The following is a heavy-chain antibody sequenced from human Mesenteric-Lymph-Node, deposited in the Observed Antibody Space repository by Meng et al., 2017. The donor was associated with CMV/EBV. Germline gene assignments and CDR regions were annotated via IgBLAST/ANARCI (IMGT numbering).Heavy chain of an antibody. V-gene: IGHV3-21*01. CDR1: GFTFSSYS. CDR3: ARVKGRITIFGVVTPDTYYLDY. D-gene: IGHD3-3*01. Sequence: GESLKISCAASGFTFSSYSMNWVRQAPGKGMEWVSSISGTSGHIYYADSVKGRFTISRDNARNSLYLQMNSLRAEDTAVYYCARVKGRITIFGVVTPDTYYLDYWGQGTLVTVSS. J-gene: IGHJ4*02. CDR2: ISGTSGHI.